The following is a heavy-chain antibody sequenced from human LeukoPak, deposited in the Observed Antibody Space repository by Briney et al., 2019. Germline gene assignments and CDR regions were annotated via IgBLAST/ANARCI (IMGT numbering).Heavy chain of an antibody. J-gene: IGHJ4*02. Sequence: KTGGSLRLSCAASGFIFNDYYMSWIRQAPGKGLEWLSYISRTGNTIYYRDSVKGRFTISRDNANNLPHLQMDNLRAEDTAVYYCARDLGSSTVTTAFDYWGQGTLVTVSS. CDR2: ISRTGNTI. V-gene: IGHV3-11*01. D-gene: IGHD4-17*01. CDR1: GFIFNDYY. CDR3: ARDLGSSTVTTAFDY.